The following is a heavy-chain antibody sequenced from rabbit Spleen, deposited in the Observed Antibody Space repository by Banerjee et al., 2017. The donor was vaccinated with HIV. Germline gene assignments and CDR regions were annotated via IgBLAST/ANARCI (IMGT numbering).Heavy chain of an antibody. CDR3: ARDTGSSFSSYGMDL. CDR1: GFSFSSSYW. D-gene: IGHD8-1*01. V-gene: IGHV1S45*01. Sequence: QEQLEESGGDLVKPEGSLTLTCTASGFSFSSSYWICWVRQAPGKGLEWIACIAGGSSSTNYASWAKGRFTISKTSSTTLTLQMTSLTAADTATYFCARDTGSSFSSYGMDLWGQGTLVTVS. CDR2: IAGGSSST. J-gene: IGHJ6*01.